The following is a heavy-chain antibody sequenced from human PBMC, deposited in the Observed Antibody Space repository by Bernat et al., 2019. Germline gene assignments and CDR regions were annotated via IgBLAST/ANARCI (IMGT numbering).Heavy chain of an antibody. Sequence: QVQLQESGPGLVKPSETLSLTCTVSGGSISSYYWSWIRQPPGKGLEWIGYIYYSGSTNYNPSLKSRVTISVDTSKNQFSLKLSSVTAADTAVYYCARPLSGDSGFDAFDIWGQGTMVTVSS. J-gene: IGHJ3*02. CDR2: IYYSGST. CDR3: ARPLSGDSGFDAFDI. CDR1: GGSISSYY. V-gene: IGHV4-59*08. D-gene: IGHD2-21*02.